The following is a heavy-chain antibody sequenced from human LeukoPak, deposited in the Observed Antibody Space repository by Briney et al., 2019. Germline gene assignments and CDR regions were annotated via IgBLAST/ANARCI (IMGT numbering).Heavy chain of an antibody. CDR1: GYTFTGYY. Sequence: ASVKVSCKASGYTFTGYYMHWVRQAPGQGLEWMGWINPNSGGTNYAQKFQGRVTMTRDTSISTAYMELSRLRSDDTAVYYCARVSGTGYSSGWYPYWGQGTLVTVSS. J-gene: IGHJ4*02. V-gene: IGHV1-2*02. CDR2: INPNSGGT. CDR3: ARVSGTGYSSGWYPY. D-gene: IGHD6-19*01.